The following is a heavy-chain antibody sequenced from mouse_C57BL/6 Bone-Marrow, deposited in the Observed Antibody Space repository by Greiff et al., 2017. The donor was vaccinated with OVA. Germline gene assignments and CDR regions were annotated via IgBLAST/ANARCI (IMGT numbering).Heavy chain of an antibody. Sequence: VQVVESGAELVRPGTSVKVSCKASGYAFTNYLIEWVKQRPGQGLEWIGVINPGSGGTNYNEKFKGKATLTADKSSSTAYMQLSSLTSEDSAVYFCAREYDSNPYYFDYWGQGTTLTVSS. CDR1: GYAFTNYL. CDR3: AREYDSNPYYFDY. CDR2: INPGSGGT. J-gene: IGHJ2*01. D-gene: IGHD2-5*01. V-gene: IGHV1-54*01.